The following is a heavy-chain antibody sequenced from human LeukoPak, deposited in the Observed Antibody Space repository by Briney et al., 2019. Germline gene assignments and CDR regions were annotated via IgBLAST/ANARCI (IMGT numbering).Heavy chain of an antibody. D-gene: IGHD1-26*01. J-gene: IGHJ4*02. CDR2: IDWDDDK. V-gene: IGHV2-70*04. CDR3: ARTESGSRFDY. CDR1: GISLSTSGMR. Sequence: SGPALVKPTQTLTLTCTLSGISLSTSGMRVSWIRQPPGEALEWLARIDWDDDKFYSTSLKTRLTISKDTSKNQAVLTMTNMDPVDTATYYCARTESGSRFDYWGQGTLVTVSS.